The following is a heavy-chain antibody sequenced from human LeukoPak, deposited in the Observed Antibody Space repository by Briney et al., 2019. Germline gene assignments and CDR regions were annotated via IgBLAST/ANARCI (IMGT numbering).Heavy chain of an antibody. CDR1: GFTVSSNY. D-gene: IGHD3-16*01. CDR3: ARDGFGTGSN. CDR2: IKQDGSEK. V-gene: IGHV3-7*03. J-gene: IGHJ4*02. Sequence: GGSLRLSCAASGFTVSSNYMSWVRQAPGKGLEWVANIKQDGSEKNYVDSVKGRFIISRDNAKNSLYLQMNTLRADDTAVYYCARDGFGTGSNWGQGTLVTVSS.